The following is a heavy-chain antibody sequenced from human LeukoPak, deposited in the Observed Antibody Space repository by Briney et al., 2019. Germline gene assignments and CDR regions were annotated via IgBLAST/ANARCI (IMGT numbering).Heavy chain of an antibody. D-gene: IGHD3-9*01. CDR1: GFTFSSYG. CDR2: ISYDGSNK. Sequence: GGSLRLSCAASGFTFSSYGMHWVRQAPGKGLEWVAVISYDGSNKYYADSVKGRFTISRDNSKNTLYLQMNSLRAEDTAVYYCAKKSRDILTGFHDAFDIWGQGTMVTVSS. CDR3: AKKSRDILTGFHDAFDI. V-gene: IGHV3-30*18. J-gene: IGHJ3*02.